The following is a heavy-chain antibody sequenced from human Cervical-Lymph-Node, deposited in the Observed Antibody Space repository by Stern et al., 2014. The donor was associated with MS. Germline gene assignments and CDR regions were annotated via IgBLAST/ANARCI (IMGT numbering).Heavy chain of an antibody. CDR2: IVDRGHRT. CDR3: ARDHYDSMTGYSEGSY. V-gene: IGHV3-23*04. D-gene: IGHD3-9*01. J-gene: IGHJ4*02. CDR1: GFTFSSYA. Sequence: EVQLVESGGVLVQPGGSLRLSCAASGFTFSSYAMRWVRQAPGKGLEWVSSIVDRGHRTYYADSVKGRFTISRDNSKNTLYLQMNSLRAEDTAVYYCARDHYDSMTGYSEGSYWGQGTLVTVSS.